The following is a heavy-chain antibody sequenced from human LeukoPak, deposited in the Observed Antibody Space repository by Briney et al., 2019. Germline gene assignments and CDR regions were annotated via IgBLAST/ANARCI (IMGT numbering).Heavy chain of an antibody. D-gene: IGHD2-15*01. J-gene: IGHJ5*02. CDR2: ISRNSRYI. CDR1: GFIFSTYS. V-gene: IGHV3-21*01. CDR3: ARGADGVSSNSRGWFDP. Sequence: GGSLRLSCAASGFIFSTYSMNWVRQAPGKGLEWVSSISRNSRYIYYADSVKGRFTISRDNARNSLYLQMNTLRAEDTAVYSCARGADGVSSNSRGWFDPWGQGTLVTVSS.